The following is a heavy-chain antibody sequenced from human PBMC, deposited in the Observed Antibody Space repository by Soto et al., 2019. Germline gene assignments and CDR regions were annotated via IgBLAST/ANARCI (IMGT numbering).Heavy chain of an antibody. CDR1: GFTFSSYW. CDR2: INSDGSST. J-gene: IGHJ4*02. D-gene: IGHD5-18*01. Sequence: EVQLVESGGGLVQPGGSLRLSCAASGFTFSSYWMHWVRQAPGKGLVWVSRINSDGSSTSYADSVKGRFTISRDNAKNTLDLQMTSQRAEDTAVYYCARIQKGLPGLGYWGQGTLVTVSS. CDR3: ARIQKGLPGLGY. V-gene: IGHV3-74*01.